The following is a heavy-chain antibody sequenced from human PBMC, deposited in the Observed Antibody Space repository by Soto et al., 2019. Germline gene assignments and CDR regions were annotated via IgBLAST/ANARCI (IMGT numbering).Heavy chain of an antibody. Sequence: EVQLVESGGGLVQPGESLRLSCAASGFTFSSYWMHWVRQAPGKGLVWVSGISSDGKTTFYADSVKGRFTISRDNAKNTPYRQLHSLRVEDTAVYSGGRAGIGNHLDSWGQGTLVTVSS. J-gene: IGHJ4*02. CDR3: GRAGIGNHLDS. CDR2: ISSDGKTT. CDR1: GFTFSSYW. D-gene: IGHD6-13*01. V-gene: IGHV3-74*01.